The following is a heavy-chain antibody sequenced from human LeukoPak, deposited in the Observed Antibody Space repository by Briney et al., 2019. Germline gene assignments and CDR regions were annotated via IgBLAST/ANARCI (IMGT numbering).Heavy chain of an antibody. CDR1: GFTFSSYS. V-gene: IGHV3-21*01. CDR3: ARDALPYGSGSYYVY. Sequence: GGSLRLSCAAAGFTFSSYSMNWVRQAPGKGLDSVSSISSSSSYIYYADSVKGRFTISRDNAKNSLYLQMNSLRAEDTAVYYCARDALPYGSGSYYVYWGQGTLVTVSS. CDR2: ISSSSSYI. D-gene: IGHD3-10*01. J-gene: IGHJ4*02.